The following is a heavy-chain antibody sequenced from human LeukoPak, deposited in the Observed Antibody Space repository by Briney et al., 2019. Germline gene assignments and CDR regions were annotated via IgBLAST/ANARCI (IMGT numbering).Heavy chain of an antibody. CDR1: EFIFSSYS. V-gene: IGHV3-23*01. J-gene: IGHJ4*02. CDR2: ISASGGGT. D-gene: IGHD4-23*01. CDR3: AKEVTPGALLYGPFDY. Sequence: GGSLRLSCAASEFIFSSYSMSWVRQAPGKGLEWVSAISASGGGTYYADSVKGRFTISRDNSRNTLYLEMNSLRAEDTAIYYCAKEVTPGALLYGPFDYWGQGTLVTVSS.